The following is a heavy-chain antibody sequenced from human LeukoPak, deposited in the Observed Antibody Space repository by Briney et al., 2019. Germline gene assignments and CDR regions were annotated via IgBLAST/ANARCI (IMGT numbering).Heavy chain of an antibody. CDR2: ISSSSSTI. CDR3: ARGSRVVRGVIITGAFDY. V-gene: IGHV3-48*01. Sequence: PGGSLRLSCAASGFTFSSYSMNWVRQAPGKGLEWVSYISSSSSTIYYADSVKGRFTISRDNAKNSLYLQMNSLRAEDTAVYYCARGSRVVRGVIITGAFDYWGQGTLVTVSS. CDR1: GFTFSSYS. J-gene: IGHJ4*02. D-gene: IGHD3-10*01.